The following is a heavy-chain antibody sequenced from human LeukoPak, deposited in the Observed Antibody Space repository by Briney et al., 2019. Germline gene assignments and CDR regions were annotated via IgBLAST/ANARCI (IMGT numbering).Heavy chain of an antibody. CDR1: GGTFSSYA. V-gene: IGHV1-69*01. CDR2: IIPIFGTA. Sequence: SVKDSCKASGGTFSSYAISWVRQAPGQGLEWMGGIIPIFGTANYAQKFQGRVTITADESTSTAYMELSSLRSEDTAVYYCARVFYYGSGSRSTYYFDYWGQGTLVTVSS. CDR3: ARVFYYGSGSRSTYYFDY. J-gene: IGHJ4*02. D-gene: IGHD3-10*01.